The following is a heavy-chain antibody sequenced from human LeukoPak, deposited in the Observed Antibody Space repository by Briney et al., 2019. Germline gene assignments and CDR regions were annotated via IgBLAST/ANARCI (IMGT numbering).Heavy chain of an antibody. J-gene: IGHJ4*02. D-gene: IGHD4-23*01. CDR2: IYYSGST. CDR1: GGSISSGDYY. Sequence: PSQTLSLTCTVSGGSISSGDYYWSWIRQPPGKGLEWIGYIYYSGSTNYNPSLKSRVTISVDTSKNQFSLKLSSVTAADTAVYYCAREAHDYGGIFDYWGQGTLVTVSS. V-gene: IGHV4-61*08. CDR3: AREAHDYGGIFDY.